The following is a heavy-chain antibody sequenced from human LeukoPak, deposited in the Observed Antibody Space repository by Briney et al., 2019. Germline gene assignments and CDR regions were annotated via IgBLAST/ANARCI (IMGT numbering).Heavy chain of an antibody. V-gene: IGHV3-15*01. CDR3: TTVYCTNGVCYTSDY. CDR2: IKSKTDGGTT. Sequence: GGSLRLSCAASEFTFSNSCMTWVRQAPGKGLEWVGRIKSKTDGGTTDYAAPVKGRFTISRDDSKNTLYLQMNSLKTEDTAVYYCTTVYCTNGVCYTSDYWGQGTLVTVSS. CDR1: EFTFSNSC. J-gene: IGHJ4*02. D-gene: IGHD2-8*01.